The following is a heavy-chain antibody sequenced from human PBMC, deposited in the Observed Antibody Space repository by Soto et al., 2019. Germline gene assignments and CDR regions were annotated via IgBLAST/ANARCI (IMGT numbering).Heavy chain of an antibody. CDR3: ARIRITIFGGVSGPYYYYYGIDC. V-gene: IGHV3-23*01. J-gene: IGHJ6*02. Sequence: PGGSLRLSCAASGFTFSSYAMSWVRQAPGKGLEWVSAISGSGGSTYYADSVKGRFTISRDNSKNTLYLQMNSLRAEDTAVYYCARIRITIFGGVSGPYYYYYGIDCWGQGTTVTGSS. D-gene: IGHD3-3*01. CDR1: GFTFSSYA. CDR2: ISGSGGST.